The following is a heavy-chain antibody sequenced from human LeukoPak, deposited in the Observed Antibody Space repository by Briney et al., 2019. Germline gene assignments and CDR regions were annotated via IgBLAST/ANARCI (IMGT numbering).Heavy chain of an antibody. D-gene: IGHD3-10*01. CDR2: ISSSGSTI. CDR3: ARDQWFGSGVFDY. CDR1: GFTFSTYE. Sequence: GGSLRLSCAASGFTFSTYEMNWVRQAPGKGLEWVSYISSSGSTIYYADSVKGRFTISRDNAKNSLYLQMNSLRAEDTAVYYCARDQWFGSGVFDYWGQGTLVTVSS. J-gene: IGHJ4*02. V-gene: IGHV3-48*03.